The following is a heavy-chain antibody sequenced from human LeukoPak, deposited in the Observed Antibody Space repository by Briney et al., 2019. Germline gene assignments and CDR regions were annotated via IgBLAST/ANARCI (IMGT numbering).Heavy chain of an antibody. CDR2: MNPNSGNT. CDR1: GYTFTSYD. V-gene: IGHV1-8*01. CDR3: ARGYGCSSTSCYLHDY. Sequence: GASVKVSCKASGYTFTSYDINWVRQATGQGLEWMGWMNPNSGNTGYAQKFQGRVTMTRNTSISTAYMELSSLRSEDTAVYYCARGYGCSSTSCYLHDYWGQGTLVTVSS. D-gene: IGHD2-2*01. J-gene: IGHJ4*02.